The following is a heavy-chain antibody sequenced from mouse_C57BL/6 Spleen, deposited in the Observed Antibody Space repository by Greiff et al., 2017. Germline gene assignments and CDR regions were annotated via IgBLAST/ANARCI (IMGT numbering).Heavy chain of an antibody. V-gene: IGHV1-55*01. J-gene: IGHJ4*01. CDR1: GYTFTSYW. CDR2: IYPGSGST. D-gene: IGHD1-1*02. CDR3: ARAEYYGGSSRYYAMDY. Sequence: QVQLQQPGAELVKPGASVKMSCKASGYTFTSYWITWVKQRPGQGLEWIGDIYPGSGSTNYNEKFKSKATLTVDTSSSTAYMQLSSLTSEDSAVYYCARAEYYGGSSRYYAMDYWGQGTSVTVSS.